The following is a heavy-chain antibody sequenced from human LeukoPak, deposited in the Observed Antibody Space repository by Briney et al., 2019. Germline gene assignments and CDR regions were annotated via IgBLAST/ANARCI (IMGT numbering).Heavy chain of an antibody. CDR3: ARDAGSGSYYNYYYYYMDV. CDR2: INPSGGST. D-gene: IGHD3-10*01. V-gene: IGHV1-46*01. Sequence: ASVKVSCKASGYTFTSYYMHWVGQAPGQGLEWMGIINPSGGSTSYAQKFQGRVTMTRDMSTSTVYMELSSLRSEDTAVYYCARDAGSGSYYNYYYYYMDVWGKGTTVTVSS. CDR1: GYTFTSYY. J-gene: IGHJ6*03.